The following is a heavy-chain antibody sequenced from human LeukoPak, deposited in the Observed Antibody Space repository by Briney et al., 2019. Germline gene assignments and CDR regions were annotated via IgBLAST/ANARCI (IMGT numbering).Heavy chain of an antibody. CDR2: IYYSGST. Sequence: SETLSLTCTVSGGSISSSSYYWGWIRQPPGKGLEWIGCIYYSGSTYYNPSLKSRVTTSVDTSKNQFSLKLSSVTAADTAVYYCASKVVAKFDYWGQGTLVTVSS. V-gene: IGHV4-39*01. J-gene: IGHJ4*02. D-gene: IGHD2-15*01. CDR1: GGSISSSSYY. CDR3: ASKVVAKFDY.